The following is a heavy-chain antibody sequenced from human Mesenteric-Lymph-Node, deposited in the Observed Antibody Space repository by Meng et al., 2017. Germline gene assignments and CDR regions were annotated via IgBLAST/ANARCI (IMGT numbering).Heavy chain of an antibody. CDR2: IYYSGST. CDR1: GYSISSGYY. J-gene: IGHJ6*02. CDR3: ARDFYGSGSWTAWRPDYYYYGMDV. Sequence: SETLSLTCTVSGYSISSGYYWGWIRQTPGKGLEWIGDIYYSGSTNYNPSLESRVTMSVDTSKNQFSLKLSSVTAADTAVYYCARDFYGSGSWTAWRPDYYYYGMDVWGQGTTVNVAS. D-gene: IGHD3-10*01. V-gene: IGHV4-38-2*02.